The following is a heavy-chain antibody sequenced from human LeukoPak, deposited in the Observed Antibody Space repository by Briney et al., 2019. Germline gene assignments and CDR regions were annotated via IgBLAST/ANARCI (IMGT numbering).Heavy chain of an antibody. CDR1: GYSISSGYY. Sequence: PSETLSLTCTVSGYSISSGYYWGWIRQPPGKGLEWIVVYHVGTTDYNPSLRSRVTISVDTSKNQFSLKLSSVTAADTAVYYCARLGRSYSSYNWFDPWGQGTLVTVSS. V-gene: IGHV4-38-2*02. J-gene: IGHJ5*02. CDR3: ARLGRSYSSYNWFDP. D-gene: IGHD6-6*01. CDR2: VYHVGTT.